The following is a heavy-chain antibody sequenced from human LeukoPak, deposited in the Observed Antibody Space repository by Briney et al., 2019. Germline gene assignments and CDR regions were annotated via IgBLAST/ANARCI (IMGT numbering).Heavy chain of an antibody. CDR1: GFTFSSYD. CDR2: IGTAGDT. D-gene: IGHD2-8*01. CDR3: AKDPTGVLSYYFDY. Sequence: GGSLRLSCAASGFTFSSYDMHWVRQATGKGLEWVSAIGTAGDTYYPGSVKGRFTISRENAKNSLYLQMNSLRAGDTAVYYCAKDPTGVLSYYFDYWGQGTLVTVSS. J-gene: IGHJ4*02. V-gene: IGHV3-13*01.